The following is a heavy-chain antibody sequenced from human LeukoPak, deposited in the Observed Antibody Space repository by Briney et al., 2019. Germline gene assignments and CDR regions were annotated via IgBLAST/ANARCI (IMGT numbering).Heavy chain of an antibody. J-gene: IGHJ6*03. Sequence: SETLSLTCTVSGGSISSYYWSWIRQPAGKGLEWIGRIYTSGSTNNNPSLKSRVTISVHKSKNQFSLKLSSVTAADTAVYYCARDCCGVVGSGSYLGYYYYMDVWGKGTTVTVSS. D-gene: IGHD3-10*01. CDR2: IYTSGST. V-gene: IGHV4-4*07. CDR3: ARDCCGVVGSGSYLGYYYYMDV. CDR1: GGSISSYY.